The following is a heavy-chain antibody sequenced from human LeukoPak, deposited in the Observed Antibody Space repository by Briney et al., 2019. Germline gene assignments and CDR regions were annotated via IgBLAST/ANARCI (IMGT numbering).Heavy chain of an antibody. V-gene: IGHV3-13*01. CDR3: VLGAYWNDDKNAFHI. CDR1: RFAFSDFD. J-gene: IGHJ3*02. Sequence: GTSLRLSCAASRFAFSDFDKIWVRQAPGKGLEWVSNIGATGDTYYAGSVKGRFTISRENAKKSLYLQMSSLRVEDTAVYFCVLGAYWNDDKNAFHIWGPGTMVTVSS. D-gene: IGHD1-1*01. CDR2: IGATGDT.